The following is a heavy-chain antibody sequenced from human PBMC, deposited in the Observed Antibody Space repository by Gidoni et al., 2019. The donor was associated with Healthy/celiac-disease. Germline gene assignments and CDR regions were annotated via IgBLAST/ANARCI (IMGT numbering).Heavy chain of an antibody. Sequence: QVQLQESGPGLVKPSETLSLTCTVSGGSISSYYWSWIRQPPGKGLEWIGYIYYSGSTNYNPSLKSRVTISVDTSKNQFSLKLSSVTAADTAVYYCARDSPLRVGSYDYWGQGTLVTVSS. CDR1: GGSISSYY. J-gene: IGHJ4*02. CDR2: IYYSGST. V-gene: IGHV4-59*01. CDR3: ARDSPLRVGSYDY. D-gene: IGHD1-26*01.